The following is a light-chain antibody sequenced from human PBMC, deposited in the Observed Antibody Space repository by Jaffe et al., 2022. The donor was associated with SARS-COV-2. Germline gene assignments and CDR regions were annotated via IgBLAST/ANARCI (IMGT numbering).Light chain of an antibody. CDR3: QQYNGYPGT. Sequence: DIQMTQSPSTLSASVGDRVTITCRASQSISSWLAWYQQKPGRAPKLLIYKASTLESGVPSRFSGSGSATEFTLTISSLQPDDFATYYCQQYNGYPGTFGRGTKVEIK. CDR2: KAS. J-gene: IGKJ1*01. V-gene: IGKV1-5*03. CDR1: QSISSW.